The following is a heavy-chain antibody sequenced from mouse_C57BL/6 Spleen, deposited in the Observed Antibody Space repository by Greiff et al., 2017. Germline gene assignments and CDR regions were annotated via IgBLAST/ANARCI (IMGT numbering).Heavy chain of an antibody. CDR3: ESTAQATFAWFAY. Sequence: VQLQQPGAELVKPGASVKLSCKASGYTFTSYWMHWVKQRPGQGLEWIGMIHPNSGSTNYNEKFKSKATPTVDKSSSTAYMQLSSLTSEDSAVXYGESTAQATFAWFAYWGQGTLVTVSA. CDR1: GYTFTSYW. J-gene: IGHJ3*01. CDR2: IHPNSGST. V-gene: IGHV1-64*01. D-gene: IGHD3-2*02.